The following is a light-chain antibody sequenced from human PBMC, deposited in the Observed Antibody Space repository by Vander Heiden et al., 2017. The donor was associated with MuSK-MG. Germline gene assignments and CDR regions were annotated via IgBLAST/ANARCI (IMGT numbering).Light chain of an antibody. Sequence: EIVMTQSSATLSVSTGERATLSCRASQSVSSNLAWYQQKPGQAPRLLIYGAATRATGIPARFSGSGSGTEFTLTISSLQSEDFAVYYCQQYNNWPPYTFGQGTKLEIK. CDR1: QSVSSN. V-gene: IGKV3-15*01. CDR3: QQYNNWPPYT. CDR2: GAA. J-gene: IGKJ2*01.